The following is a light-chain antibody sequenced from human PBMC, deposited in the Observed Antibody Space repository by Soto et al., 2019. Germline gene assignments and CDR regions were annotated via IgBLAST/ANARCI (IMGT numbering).Light chain of an antibody. CDR3: QQRTLS. Sequence: EIVLTQSPPTQSLSPGERATLSCRASRSVSSNYLGWYQQKPGQAPRLLIYNASNRATGIPARFSGSGSGTDFTLTISSLEPEDFAVYYCQQRTLSFGQGTKVDI. CDR1: RSVSSNY. J-gene: IGKJ1*01. CDR2: NAS. V-gene: IGKV3-11*01.